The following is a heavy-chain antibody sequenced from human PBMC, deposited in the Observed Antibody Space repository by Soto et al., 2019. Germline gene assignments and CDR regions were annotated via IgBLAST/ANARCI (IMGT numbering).Heavy chain of an antibody. Sequence: DVELLESGGGLVQPGGSLTLSCAASGFSFSNYAIHWVRQAPGKGLEWVSTIKDSGDSTYYLDSVRGRFTISRDYSRNTLYLQMTSLRAEDTALYHCVKGGASYTSCWYANWGQGILVTVSS. CDR1: GFSFSNYA. CDR3: VKGGASYTSCWYAN. V-gene: IGHV3-23*01. CDR2: IKDSGDST. J-gene: IGHJ4*02. D-gene: IGHD6-13*01.